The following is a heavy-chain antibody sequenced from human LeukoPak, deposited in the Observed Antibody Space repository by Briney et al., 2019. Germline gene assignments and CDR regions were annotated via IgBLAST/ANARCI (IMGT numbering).Heavy chain of an antibody. V-gene: IGHV1-8*01. CDR3: ARGFLQNYYGSGSPQGFDY. D-gene: IGHD3-10*01. CDR1: GYTFTSYD. J-gene: IGHJ4*02. Sequence: ASVKVSCKASGYTFTSYDINWVRQATGQGLEWMGWMNPNSGNTGYAQKFQGRVTMTRNTSISTAYMELSSLRSEDTAVYYCARGFLQNYYGSGSPQGFDYWGQGTLVIVSS. CDR2: MNPNSGNT.